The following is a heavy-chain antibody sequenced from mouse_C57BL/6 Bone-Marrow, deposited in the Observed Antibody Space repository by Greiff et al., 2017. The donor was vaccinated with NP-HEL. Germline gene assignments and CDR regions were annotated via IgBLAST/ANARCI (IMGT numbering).Heavy chain of an antibody. J-gene: IGHJ1*03. CDR2: LSPGRGSI. CDR1: GYTFTEYT. V-gene: IGHV1-62-2*01. Sequence: QVQLQQSGAELGKSGASVKLSCKASGYTFTEYTIQWVKQRYGKGGEGTGGLSPGRGSIKYNEKFKDKATLTADKSSSTVYMELSRLTSEDSAIYFCARHRYFDDWGTGTTVTVSS. CDR3: ARHRYFDD.